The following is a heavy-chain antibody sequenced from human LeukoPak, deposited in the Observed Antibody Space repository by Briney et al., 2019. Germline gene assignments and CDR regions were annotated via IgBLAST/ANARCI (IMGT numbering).Heavy chain of an antibody. CDR2: ISYDGSNK. CDR3: ARGGGIAARSSQFDY. J-gene: IGHJ4*02. Sequence: PGGSLRLSCAASGFTFSSYGMPWVRQAPGKGLEWVAFISYDGSNKYYADSVKGRFTISRDNSKNTLYLQMNSLRAEDTAVYYCARGGGIAARSSQFDYWGQGTLVTVSS. V-gene: IGHV3-30*03. D-gene: IGHD6-6*01. CDR1: GFTFSSYG.